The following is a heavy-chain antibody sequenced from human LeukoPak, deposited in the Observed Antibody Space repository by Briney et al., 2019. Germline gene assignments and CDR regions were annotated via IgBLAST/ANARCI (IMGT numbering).Heavy chain of an antibody. J-gene: IGHJ5*02. Sequence: SETLSLTCAVYGGSFSGYYWSWIRQPPGKGLEWIGEINHSGSTNYNPSLKSRVTISVDTSKNQFSLKLSSVTAADTAVYYCARLDYDFWSGYPNWFDPWGQGTLVTVSS. CDR3: ARLDYDFWSGYPNWFDP. CDR2: INHSGST. V-gene: IGHV4-34*01. CDR1: GGSFSGYY. D-gene: IGHD3-3*01.